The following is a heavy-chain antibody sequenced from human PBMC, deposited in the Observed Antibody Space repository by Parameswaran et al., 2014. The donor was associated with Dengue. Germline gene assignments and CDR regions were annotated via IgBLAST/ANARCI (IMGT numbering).Heavy chain of an antibody. D-gene: IGHD3-10*01. Sequence: LPGSGPTLVKPTQTLTLTCTFSGFSLSTSGVGVGWIRQPPGKALEWLALIYWNDDKRYSPSLKSRLTITKDTSKNQVVLTMTNMDPVDTATYYCAHLTMVRGVQYFDYRGQGTLVTVSS. J-gene: IGHJ4*02. CDR2: IYWNDDK. CDR3: AHLTMVRGVQYFDY. CDR1: GFSLSTSGVG. V-gene: IGHV2-5*01.